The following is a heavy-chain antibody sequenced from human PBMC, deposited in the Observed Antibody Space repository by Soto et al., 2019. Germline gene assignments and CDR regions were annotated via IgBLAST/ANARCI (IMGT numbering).Heavy chain of an antibody. J-gene: IGHJ6*02. CDR3: AREDTDYYYGMDV. D-gene: IGHD5-18*01. V-gene: IGHV3-53*02. CDR2: IYSGGST. CDR1: GFTVSSNY. Sequence: EVQLVETGGGLIQPGGSLRLSCAASGFTVSSNYMSWVRQAPGKGLEWVSVIYSGGSTHYADSVKGRFTISRDNSKNTLYLKMNSLRAEDTAVYYCAREDTDYYYGMDVWGQGTTVTVSS.